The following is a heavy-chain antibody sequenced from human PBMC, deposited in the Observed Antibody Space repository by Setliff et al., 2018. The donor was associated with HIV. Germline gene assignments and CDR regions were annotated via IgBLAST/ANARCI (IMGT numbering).Heavy chain of an antibody. CDR3: ARVSGLSGELLYFDY. V-gene: IGHV1-3*04. D-gene: IGHD1-26*01. CDR1: GYSFSSHP. CDR2: IKTGNGDT. J-gene: IGHJ4*02. Sequence: GASVKVSCKTSGYSFSSHPIHWVRQAPGQRPEWMGWIKTGNGDTQYSQKFRDRVTITRDTSADTVYMELSSLRSEDTAVYYCARVSGLSGELLYFDYWGLGTLVTVSS.